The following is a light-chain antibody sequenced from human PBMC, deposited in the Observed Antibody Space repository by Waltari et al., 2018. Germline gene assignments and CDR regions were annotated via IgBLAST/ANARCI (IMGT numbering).Light chain of an antibody. V-gene: IGLV3-1*01. CDR2: EDR. J-gene: IGLJ1*01. Sequence: SYALTQPPAVSVSPGLTAIISCSGATLGSNHVSWYQHKPGQPPVLISFEDRKRPSGIPVRFSASNAGNTATLTIIGTQAMDEADYYCQAWDSTAFYVFGTGTKVSV. CDR3: QAWDSTAFYV. CDR1: TLGSNH.